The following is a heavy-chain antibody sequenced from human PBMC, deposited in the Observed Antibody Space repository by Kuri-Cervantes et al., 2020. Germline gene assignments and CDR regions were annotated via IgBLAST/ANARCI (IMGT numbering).Heavy chain of an antibody. D-gene: IGHD5-12*01. CDR1: GFTFSDYY. CDR3: ARDGLNWRWLRFAPYGMDV. J-gene: IGHJ6*02. V-gene: IGHV3-11*01. CDR2: ISSGSTI. Sequence: LSLTCAASGFTFSDYYMSWIRQAPGKGLEWVSYISSGSTIYYADSVKGRFTISRDNAKNSLYLQMNSLRAEDTAVYYCARDGLNWRWLRFAPYGMDVWGQGTTVTVSS.